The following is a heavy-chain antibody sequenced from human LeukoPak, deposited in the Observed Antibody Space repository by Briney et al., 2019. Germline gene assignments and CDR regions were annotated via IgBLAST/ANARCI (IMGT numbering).Heavy chain of an antibody. CDR3: AREDILTGYTYAL. CDR2: ISYDGSNK. J-gene: IGHJ4*02. D-gene: IGHD3-9*01. CDR1: GFTFSSYA. V-gene: IGHV3-30*04. Sequence: GGSLRLSCAASGFTFSSYAMHWVRQAPGKGLEWVAVISYDGSNKYYADSVKGRFTISRDNSKNTLYLQMNSLRAEDTAVYYCAREDILTGYTYALWGQGTLVTVSS.